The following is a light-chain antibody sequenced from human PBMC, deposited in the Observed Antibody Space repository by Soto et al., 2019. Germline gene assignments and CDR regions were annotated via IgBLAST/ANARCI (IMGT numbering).Light chain of an antibody. J-gene: IGLJ1*01. CDR1: SGDIGSYNR. CDR3: SSYTNINTRACV. CDR2: EVT. V-gene: IGLV2-14*01. Sequence: SALTQPASVSGSPGQSITISCTGTSGDIGSYNRVSWYQQHPGKAPKLIIYEVTARPSGVSNRFSGSKSGNTASLTISGLQAEDEAEYYCSSYTNINTRACVFGTGTKVTV.